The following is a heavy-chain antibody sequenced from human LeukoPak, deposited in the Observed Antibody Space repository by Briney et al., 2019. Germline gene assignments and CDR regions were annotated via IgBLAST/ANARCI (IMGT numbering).Heavy chain of an antibody. CDR3: ARVDTYYYDSSGYDYFDY. V-gene: IGHV3-66*01. J-gene: IGHJ4*02. CDR1: GFPVSSNY. CDR2: IFSGGST. D-gene: IGHD3-22*01. Sequence: WGSLRLSCAASGFPVSSNYMSGVRQAPGKGLEWVSVIFSGGSTYYADSVKGRFTISRDNSKNTVYLQMNSLRAGDTAVYYCARVDTYYYDSSGYDYFDYWGQGTLVTVSS.